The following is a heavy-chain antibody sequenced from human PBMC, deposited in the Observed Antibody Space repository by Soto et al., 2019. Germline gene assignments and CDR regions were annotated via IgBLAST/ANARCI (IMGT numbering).Heavy chain of an antibody. CDR3: ARGVWGDPTDPFDY. J-gene: IGHJ4*02. CDR1: GGSISSYY. V-gene: IGHV4-59*01. Sequence: QVQLQESGPGLVKPSETLSLTCTVSGGSISSYYWSWIRQPPGKGLEWIGYIYYSGYTNYNPSLKSRVTKSVDTPKNQFSLKVSSVTAADTAVYYCARGVWGDPTDPFDYWGQGTLVTVSS. D-gene: IGHD2-21*02. CDR2: IYYSGYT.